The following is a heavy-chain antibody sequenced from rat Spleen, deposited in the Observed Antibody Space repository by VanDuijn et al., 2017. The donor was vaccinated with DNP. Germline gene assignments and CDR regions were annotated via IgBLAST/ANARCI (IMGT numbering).Heavy chain of an antibody. D-gene: IGHD1-11*01. V-gene: IGHV5-22*01. Sequence: EVQLVESGGGLVQPGRSLKLSCAASGFTFSDYYMAWVRQAPTKGLEWVAYIHYDGGTTYYGDSVKGQFTISRDNAENTLYLQMYSLRSEDMATYYCVRWDYGIYGFDYWGQGVMVTVSS. J-gene: IGHJ2*01. CDR2: IHYDGGTT. CDR1: GFTFSDYY. CDR3: VRWDYGIYGFDY.